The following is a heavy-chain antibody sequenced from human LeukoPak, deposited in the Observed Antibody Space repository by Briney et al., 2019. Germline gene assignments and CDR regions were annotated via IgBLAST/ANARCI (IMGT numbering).Heavy chain of an antibody. D-gene: IGHD1-26*01. V-gene: IGHV5-51*01. CDR3: ARLRFSGSYHDAFDI. CDR1: GYSFTSYW. CDR2: IYPGDSDT. Sequence: GESLKISCKGSGYSFTSYWIGWVRQMPGKGLEWMGIIYPGDSDTRYSPSFQGQVTISADKFISTAYRQWSSLKASDTAMYYCARLRFSGSYHDAFDIWGQGTMVTVSS. J-gene: IGHJ3*02.